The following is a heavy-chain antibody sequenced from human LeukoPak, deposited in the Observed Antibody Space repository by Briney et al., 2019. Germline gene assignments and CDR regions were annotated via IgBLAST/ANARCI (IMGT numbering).Heavy chain of an antibody. V-gene: IGHV4-59*08. Sequence: SETLSLTCTVSGGSISSYYWSWIRQPPGKGLEWIGYIYYSGSTNYNPSLKSRVTISVDTSKNQFSLKLSSVTAADTAVYYCATAYYYGSGNFDYWGQGTLVTVSS. CDR3: ATAYYYGSGNFDY. D-gene: IGHD3-10*01. CDR1: GGSISSYY. CDR2: IYYSGST. J-gene: IGHJ4*02.